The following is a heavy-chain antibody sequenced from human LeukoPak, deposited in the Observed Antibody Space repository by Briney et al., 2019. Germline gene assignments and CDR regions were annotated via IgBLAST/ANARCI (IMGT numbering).Heavy chain of an antibody. CDR2: INTEGTT. V-gene: IGHV3-66*02. Sequence: PGGSLRLSCSVSGFTVSSNYFSWVHQAPGKGLEWVSAINTEGTTYYAYSVKGRFIISRDNTKNTEYLQMKRPRVEETAVYFCESEGQWGQGTLVTVSS. J-gene: IGHJ4*02. CDR1: GFTVSSNY. CDR3: ESEGQ.